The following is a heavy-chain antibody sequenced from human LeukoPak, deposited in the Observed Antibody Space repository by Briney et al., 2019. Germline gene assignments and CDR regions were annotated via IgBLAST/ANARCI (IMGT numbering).Heavy chain of an antibody. CDR3: AKDTMVRGVVGDAFDI. Sequence: GGSLRHSCAASGFTFDDYAMHWVRQAPGKGLEWVSGISWNSGSIGYADSVKGRFTISRDNAKNSLYLQMNSLRAEDTALYYCAKDTMVRGVVGDAFDIWGQGTMVTVSS. J-gene: IGHJ3*02. CDR1: GFTFDDYA. CDR2: ISWNSGSI. D-gene: IGHD3-10*01. V-gene: IGHV3-9*01.